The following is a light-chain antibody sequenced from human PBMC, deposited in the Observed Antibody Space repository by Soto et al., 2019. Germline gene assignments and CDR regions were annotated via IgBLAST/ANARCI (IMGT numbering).Light chain of an antibody. CDR2: AAS. V-gene: IGKV1-39*01. CDR1: QSIRSY. CDR3: QQSYSTLWT. Sequence: DIQMTQSPSSLSASVGDRATITCRASQSIRSYLNWYQQKPGKAPKLLIYAASSLESGVPLRFSGSGSGTDFTLTISSLQPEDFATYYCQQSYSTLWTFGQGTKVEIK. J-gene: IGKJ1*01.